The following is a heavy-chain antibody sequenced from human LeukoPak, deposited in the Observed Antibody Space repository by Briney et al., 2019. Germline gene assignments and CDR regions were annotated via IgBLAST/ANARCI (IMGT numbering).Heavy chain of an antibody. Sequence: SETLSLTCTVSGGSVSSGSYYWSWIRQPQGKGLEWTGCVYYSGCTNYIPSLLSLVTISVDTSKYQLSLKLSSVTAADTAVFYCARVASGYDVFDIWGQGTMVTVSS. CDR2: VYYSGCT. D-gene: IGHD3-3*01. V-gene: IGHV4-61*01. CDR3: ARVASGYDVFDI. CDR1: GGSVSSGSYY. J-gene: IGHJ3*02.